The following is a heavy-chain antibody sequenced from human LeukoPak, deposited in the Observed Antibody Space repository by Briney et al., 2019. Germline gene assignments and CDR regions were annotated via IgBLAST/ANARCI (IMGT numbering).Heavy chain of an antibody. CDR3: AKDRSGVPTATFDY. CDR2: IWYDGSNK. D-gene: IGHD2-2*01. CDR1: GFTFSTYG. V-gene: IGHV3-33*06. Sequence: PGGSLRLSCEASGFTFSTYGMHWVRQAPGKGLEWVAVIWYDGSNKNYADSVKGRFTISRDNSKNTLYLQMNSLRAEDTAVYYCAKDRSGVPTATFDYWGQGTLVTVSS. J-gene: IGHJ4*02.